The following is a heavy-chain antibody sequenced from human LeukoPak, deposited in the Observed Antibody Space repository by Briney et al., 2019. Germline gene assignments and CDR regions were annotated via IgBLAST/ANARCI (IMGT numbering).Heavy chain of an antibody. V-gene: IGHV1-8*01. CDR1: GYTFTSYD. CDR2: MNPNSGNT. Sequence: ASVKVSCKASGYTFTSYDINWVRQATGQGLEWMGWMNPNSGNTGYAQKFQGRDTMTRDTSISTAYMELSSLRSEDTAVYYCAIGYYDSSGYYYYYYGMDVWGQGTTVTVSS. J-gene: IGHJ6*02. D-gene: IGHD3-22*01. CDR3: AIGYYDSSGYYYYYYGMDV.